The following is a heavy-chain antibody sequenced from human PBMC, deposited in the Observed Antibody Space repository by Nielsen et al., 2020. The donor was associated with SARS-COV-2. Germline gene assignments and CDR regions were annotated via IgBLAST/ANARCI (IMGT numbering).Heavy chain of an antibody. CDR2: INTPATI. J-gene: IGHJ2*01. V-gene: IGHV3-11*01. D-gene: IGHD5-12*01. CDR1: GFTFSDYY. Sequence: GESLKISCAASGFTFSDYYMSWVRQSPGRGLEWVSYINTPATIYYAGSLKGRFTISRDNPKNSLYLQMNSLRAEDTAVYYCARNGHGGYDWSPRYFDLWGRGTLVTVSS. CDR3: ARNGHGGYDWSPRYFDL.